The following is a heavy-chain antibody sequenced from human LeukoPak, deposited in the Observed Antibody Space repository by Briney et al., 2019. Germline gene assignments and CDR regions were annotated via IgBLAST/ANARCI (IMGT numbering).Heavy chain of an antibody. CDR1: GGSISSYY. CDR2: IYYSGST. D-gene: IGHD6-13*01. Sequence: PSETLSLTCTVSGGSISSYYWSWIRQPPGKGLEWIGYIYYSGSTNYNPSLKSRVTISVDTSKNQFSLKLRSVTAADTAVYYCARERAAASSFDYWGQGTLVTVSS. J-gene: IGHJ4*02. CDR3: ARERAAASSFDY. V-gene: IGHV4-59*01.